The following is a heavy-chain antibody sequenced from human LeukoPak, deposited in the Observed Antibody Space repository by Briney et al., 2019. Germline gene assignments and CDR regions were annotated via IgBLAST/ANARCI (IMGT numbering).Heavy chain of an antibody. CDR2: ISSSGSTI. V-gene: IGHV3-48*04. Sequence: GGSLRLSCAASGFTFSSYSMNWVRQAPGKGLEWVAYISSSGSTIYYADSVKGRFTISRDNAKNSLYLQMNSLRAEDTAVYYWAQTDFYDSGGQFDYWGQGTLVTVSS. D-gene: IGHD3-22*01. J-gene: IGHJ4*02. CDR1: GFTFSSYS. CDR3: AQTDFYDSGGQFDY.